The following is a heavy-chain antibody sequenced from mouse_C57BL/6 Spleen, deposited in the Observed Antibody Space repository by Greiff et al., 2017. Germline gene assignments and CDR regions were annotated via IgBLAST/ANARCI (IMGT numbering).Heavy chain of an antibody. Sequence: QVQLQESGAELVRPGTSVKVSCKASGYAFTNYLIEWVKQRPGQGLEWSGVINPGSGGTNYNEKFKGKATLTADKSSSTAYMQLSSLTSEDSAVYFCARGLITTVVAPFDYWGQGTTLTVSS. D-gene: IGHD1-1*01. CDR3: ARGLITTVVAPFDY. CDR2: INPGSGGT. J-gene: IGHJ2*01. V-gene: IGHV1-54*01. CDR1: GYAFTNYL.